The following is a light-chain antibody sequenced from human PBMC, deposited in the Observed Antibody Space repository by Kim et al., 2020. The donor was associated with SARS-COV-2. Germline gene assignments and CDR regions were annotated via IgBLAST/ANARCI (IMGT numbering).Light chain of an antibody. J-gene: IGLJ3*02. Sequence: APGKAARITCGGDNIGSNSVHWYQQKAGQAPVVVIYYDSDRPSGIPERFSGSNSGNAATLTISRVEAGDEADYYCQVWDSPTDHWVFGGGTKVTVL. CDR3: QVWDSPTDHWV. CDR2: YDS. V-gene: IGLV3-21*04. CDR1: NIGSNS.